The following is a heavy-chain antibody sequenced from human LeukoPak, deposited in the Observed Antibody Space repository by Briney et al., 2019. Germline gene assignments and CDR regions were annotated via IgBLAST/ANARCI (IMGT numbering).Heavy chain of an antibody. Sequence: GGSLRLSCAASGFTFDYFTMYWVRQSPGKGLEWVSLISLGGNNAYYADSVRGRFTISRDNSKNSLYLQMNSLTSEDTALYYCAKGRRRGYAYGTIDSWGQGTLVTVSS. CDR1: GFTFDYFT. D-gene: IGHD5-18*01. CDR3: AKGRRRGYAYGTIDS. J-gene: IGHJ4*02. V-gene: IGHV3-43*01. CDR2: ISLGGNNA.